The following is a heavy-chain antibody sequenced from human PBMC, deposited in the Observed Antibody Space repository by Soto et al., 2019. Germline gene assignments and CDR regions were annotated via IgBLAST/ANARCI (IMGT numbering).Heavy chain of an antibody. D-gene: IGHD2-15*01. J-gene: IGHJ5*02. V-gene: IGHV4-39*01. Sequence: SETLSLTCSLSGGSINSSDHFWGWIRQTPGEGLERIGSVYSTETTYYNPSLQSPVTISVATSRNTFSLKVNSVTAGDTGIYYCARQRVLATNTFITSFEPWGQGTQVTVSS. CDR3: ARQRVLATNTFITSFEP. CDR2: VYSTETT. CDR1: GGSINSSDHF.